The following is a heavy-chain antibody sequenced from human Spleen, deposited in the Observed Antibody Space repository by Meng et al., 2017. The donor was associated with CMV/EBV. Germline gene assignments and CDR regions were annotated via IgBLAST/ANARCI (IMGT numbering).Heavy chain of an antibody. CDR1: SFTSIA. Sequence: SFTSIAISWVRHAPGQGLEWMGGIMPMYGLVQYAEKYQGRVTITADKSTSTAYMELNGLRPEDTAVYYCARDPVITITGTFGFEFDHWGQGTLVTVSS. D-gene: IGHD1-20*01. CDR3: ARDPVITITGTFGFEFDH. J-gene: IGHJ5*02. CDR2: IMPMYGLV. V-gene: IGHV1-69*17.